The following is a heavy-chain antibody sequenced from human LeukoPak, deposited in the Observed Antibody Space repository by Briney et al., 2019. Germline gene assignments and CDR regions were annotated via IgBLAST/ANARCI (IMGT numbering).Heavy chain of an antibody. Sequence: SETLSLTCAVYGGSLSGYYWSWIRQPPGKGLEWIGEINHSGSTNYNPSLKSRVTISVDTSKNQFSLKLSSVTATDTAVYYCARVKASSTSWTFDQWGQGALVTVSS. CDR1: GGSLSGYY. CDR3: ARVKASSTSWTFDQ. V-gene: IGHV4-34*01. J-gene: IGHJ4*02. CDR2: INHSGST. D-gene: IGHD2-2*01.